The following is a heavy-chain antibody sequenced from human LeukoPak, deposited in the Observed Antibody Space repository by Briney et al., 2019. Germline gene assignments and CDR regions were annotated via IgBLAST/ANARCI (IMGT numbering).Heavy chain of an antibody. D-gene: IGHD3-22*01. J-gene: IGHJ4*02. CDR3: ARYYDLSGGAY. CDR1: GYSISSGFH. CDR2: ISHSGST. Sequence: SETLSLTCTVSGYSISSGFHWAWIRQPPGRGLEWIGSISHSGSTHFNPSLKSRLIISLDTSKNQFSLKLTSVTATDTAAYYCARYYDLSGGAYWGQGTLVTVSS. V-gene: IGHV4-38-2*02.